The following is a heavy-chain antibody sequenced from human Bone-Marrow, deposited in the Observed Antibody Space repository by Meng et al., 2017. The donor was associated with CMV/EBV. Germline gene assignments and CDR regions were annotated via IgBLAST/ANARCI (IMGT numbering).Heavy chain of an antibody. CDR2: ISSSSSYI. V-gene: IGHV3-21*01. Sequence: GGSLRLSCAASGFTFSSYSMNWVRQAPGKGLEWVSSISSSSSYIYYADSVKGRFTISRDNAKNSLYLQTNSLRAEDTAVYYCARDQYCSSTSCSPGLYYYYYYGMDVWDQGTTVTVSS. CDR1: GFTFSSYS. CDR3: ARDQYCSSTSCSPGLYYYYYYGMDV. J-gene: IGHJ6*02. D-gene: IGHD2-2*01.